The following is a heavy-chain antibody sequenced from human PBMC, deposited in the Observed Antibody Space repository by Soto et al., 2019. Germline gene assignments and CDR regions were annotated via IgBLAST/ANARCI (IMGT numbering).Heavy chain of an antibody. V-gene: IGHV1-3*01. D-gene: IGHD2-2*01. CDR1: GYTFSAYA. Sequence: VASVKVSCKASGYTFSAYAMHWVRQAPGQRLEWMGWINAGNGNTKYSQKFQGRVTITRDTSASTAYMELSSLRSEDTAVYYCARDPAGYCSSANCYLFWFDPWGQGTLVTVSS. CDR3: ARDPAGYCSSANCYLFWFDP. CDR2: INAGNGNT. J-gene: IGHJ5*02.